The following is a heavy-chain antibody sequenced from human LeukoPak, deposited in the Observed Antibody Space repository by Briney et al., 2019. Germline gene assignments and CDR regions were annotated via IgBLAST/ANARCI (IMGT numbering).Heavy chain of an antibody. CDR3: ARAFSNRAYYCDFWSGYGMDV. Sequence: ASVNVSCKASGGTFSSYAISWVRQAPGQGLEWMGGIIPIFGTANYAQKFQGRVTITADESTSTAYMELSSLRSEDTAVYYCARAFSNRAYYCDFWSGYGMDVWGQGTTVTVSS. J-gene: IGHJ6*02. CDR1: GGTFSSYA. D-gene: IGHD3-3*01. V-gene: IGHV1-69*13. CDR2: IIPIFGTA.